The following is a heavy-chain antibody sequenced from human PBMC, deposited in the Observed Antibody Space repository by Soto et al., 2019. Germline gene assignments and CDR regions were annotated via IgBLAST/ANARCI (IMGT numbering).Heavy chain of an antibody. V-gene: IGHV3-48*03. D-gene: IGHD3-10*01. CDR3: TRAAWFPYLSFY. CDR2: ISSSGSTA. CDR1: GFTFSRSE. Sequence: PGGSLRLSCAASGFTFSRSELHWVRQAPGKGLEWISYISSSGSTAYYASSVEGRFTISRDNANNSVYLQMDSLRAEDTALYYCTRAAWFPYLSFYWGQGALVTVSS. J-gene: IGHJ4*02.